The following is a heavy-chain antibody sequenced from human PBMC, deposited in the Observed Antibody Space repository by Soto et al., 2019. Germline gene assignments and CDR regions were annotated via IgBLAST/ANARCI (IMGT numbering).Heavy chain of an antibody. V-gene: IGHV3-23*01. CDR2: ISGSGDIT. Sequence: EVQLLESGGGLVQPGGSLRLSCAVSGLTFSYFAMSWVRQAPGKGLEWVSAISGSGDITYYADSVKGRFTISRDNSKNTLFLQMNSLRAEDTAVYYCALLGRSGSGRPYYYGMDVWGQGTTVTVSS. CDR1: GLTFSYFA. D-gene: IGHD3-10*01. CDR3: ALLGRSGSGRPYYYGMDV. J-gene: IGHJ6*02.